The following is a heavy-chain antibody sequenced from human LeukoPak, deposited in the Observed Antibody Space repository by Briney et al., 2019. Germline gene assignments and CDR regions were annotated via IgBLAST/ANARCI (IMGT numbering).Heavy chain of an antibody. CDR3: AREVSGDPWYNWFDP. V-gene: IGHV3-74*01. CDR1: GLTFSSYW. CDR2: INTDGSST. Sequence: GGSLRLSCAASGLTFSSYWMHWVRQAPGKGLAWVSRINTDGSSTRYADSVKGRFTISRDNAKNTLYLQMNSLRADDTAVYYCAREVSGDPWYNWFDPWGQGTLVTVSS. J-gene: IGHJ5*02. D-gene: IGHD4-17*01.